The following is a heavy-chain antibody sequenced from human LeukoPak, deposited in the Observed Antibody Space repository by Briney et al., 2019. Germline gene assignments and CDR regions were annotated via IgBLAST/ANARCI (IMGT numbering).Heavy chain of an antibody. CDR2: IYDSGST. J-gene: IGHJ5*02. V-gene: IGHV4-39*01. Sequence: SKTLSLTCTVSGGSISTYYWNWIRQPPGKGLEWIGSIYDSGSTYYNPSLKSRVTISVDTSKNQFSLKLNSVTAADTAVYYCARHYGPWGQGTLVTVSS. CDR1: GGSISTYY. D-gene: IGHD3-10*01. CDR3: ARHYGP.